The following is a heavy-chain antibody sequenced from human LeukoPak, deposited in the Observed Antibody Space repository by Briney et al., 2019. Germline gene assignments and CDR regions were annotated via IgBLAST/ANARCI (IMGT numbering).Heavy chain of an antibody. CDR1: GFTFSSYA. CDR3: AKPLGGITIFGVVTPSYRFDY. D-gene: IGHD3-3*01. J-gene: IGHJ4*02. Sequence: GGSLRLSCAASGFTFSSYAMSWVRQAPGKGLEWVSAISGSGGSTYYADSVKGRFTISRDNSKNTLYLQMNSLRAEDTAVYYCAKPLGGITIFGVVTPSYRFDYWGQGTLVTVSS. CDR2: ISGSGGST. V-gene: IGHV3-23*01.